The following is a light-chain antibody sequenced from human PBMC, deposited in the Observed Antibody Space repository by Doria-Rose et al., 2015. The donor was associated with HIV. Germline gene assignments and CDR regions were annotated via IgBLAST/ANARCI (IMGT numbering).Light chain of an antibody. CDR1: NSDVANYNY. V-gene: IGLV2-11*01. Sequence: TQSRSVSGSPGQSVTVSCTGTNSDVANYNYVSWYQQHPGKAPKLMIYDVIKRPSGVPDRFSGSKSGNTASLTISGLQAEDEADYYCCSYVGTYTYVFGTGTKVTVL. J-gene: IGLJ1*01. CDR3: CSYVGTYTYV. CDR2: DVI.